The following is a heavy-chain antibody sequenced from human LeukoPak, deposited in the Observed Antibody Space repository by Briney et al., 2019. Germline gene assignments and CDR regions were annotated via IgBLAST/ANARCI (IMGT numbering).Heavy chain of an antibody. CDR2: IYVGGSA. J-gene: IGHJ4*02. CDR3: ARLKIDGTHFDY. Sequence: GGSLRLSCAASGFTVSNNYMSWVRQTPGKGLEWVSVIYVGGSAYYADSVKGRFTIPGDSSKNTLYLQMNSLRAEDTAVYYCARLKIDGTHFDYWGQGTLVTVSS. D-gene: IGHD3-9*01. CDR1: GFTVSNNY. V-gene: IGHV3-53*01.